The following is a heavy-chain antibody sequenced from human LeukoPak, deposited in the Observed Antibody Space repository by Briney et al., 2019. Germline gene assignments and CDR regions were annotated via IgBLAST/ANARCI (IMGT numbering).Heavy chain of an antibody. Sequence: SETLSLTCTVSGPSISSTIYYWGWLRQPPGKGLEGIGSMHSSGSTYYNPSLKSRVTISIDMSKNQFSLKLSSVTAADTAVYYCAREMYDSGGYRVSYFDYWGQGTLVTVSS. CDR2: MHSSGST. CDR1: GPSISSTIYY. J-gene: IGHJ4*02. D-gene: IGHD3-22*01. V-gene: IGHV4-39*07. CDR3: AREMYDSGGYRVSYFDY.